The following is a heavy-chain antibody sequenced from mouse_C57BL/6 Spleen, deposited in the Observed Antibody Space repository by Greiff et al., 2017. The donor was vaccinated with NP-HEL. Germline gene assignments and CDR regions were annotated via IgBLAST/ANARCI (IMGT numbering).Heavy chain of an antibody. CDR2: IYPGSGST. CDR3: ARSYYGSRTPGAY. J-gene: IGHJ3*01. Sequence: QVHVKQPGAELVKPGASVKMSCKASGYTFTSYWITWVKQRPGQGLEWIGDIYPGSGSTNYNEKFKSKATLTVDTSSSTAYMQLSSLTSEDSAVYYCARSYYGSRTPGAYWGQGTLVTVSA. CDR1: GYTFTSYW. V-gene: IGHV1-55*01. D-gene: IGHD1-1*01.